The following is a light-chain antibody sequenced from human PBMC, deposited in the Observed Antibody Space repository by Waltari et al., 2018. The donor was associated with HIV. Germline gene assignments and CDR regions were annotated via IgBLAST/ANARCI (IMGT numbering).Light chain of an antibody. J-gene: IGLJ3*02. CDR1: SSDVGSYNI. CDR2: EGS. CDR3: CSYAGTNWV. V-gene: IGLV2-23*01. Sequence: QSALTQPASVSGSPGQSITISCTGTSSDVGSYNIVSWYQQHPGKAPKPVIYEGSKRPSGVSNRFSGSKSGNTASLTISGLQAEDEADYYCCSYAGTNWVFGGGTKLTVL.